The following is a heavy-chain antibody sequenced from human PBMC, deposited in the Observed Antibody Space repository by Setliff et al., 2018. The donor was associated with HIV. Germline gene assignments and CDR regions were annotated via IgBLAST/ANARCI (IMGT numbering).Heavy chain of an antibody. CDR1: GFTFGDYT. CDR3: VRERASSSWWYDAFDI. V-gene: IGHV3-49*03. Sequence: HPGGSLRLSCTASGFTFGDYTLSWFRQAPGKGLEWVGFITRKSYGETTEYAASVKGRFTISRDDSNSIAYLQMNSLKIEDTAVYYCVRERASSSWWYDAFDIWGQGTVVTVSS. J-gene: IGHJ3*02. CDR2: ITRKSYGETT. D-gene: IGHD6-13*01.